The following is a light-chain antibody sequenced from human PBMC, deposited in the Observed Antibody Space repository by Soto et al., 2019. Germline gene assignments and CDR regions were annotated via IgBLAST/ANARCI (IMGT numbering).Light chain of an antibody. V-gene: IGKV1-5*03. CDR1: QGISSH. J-gene: IGKJ1*01. CDR3: QHYNSYSEA. Sequence: DIQMTQSPSSLSASVGDRVTITCRASQGISSHLAWYQQKPGKAPKLLVYKASTLKSGVPSRFSGSGSGTEFTLTISSLQPDDFATYYCQHYNSYSEAFGQGTKVDNK. CDR2: KAS.